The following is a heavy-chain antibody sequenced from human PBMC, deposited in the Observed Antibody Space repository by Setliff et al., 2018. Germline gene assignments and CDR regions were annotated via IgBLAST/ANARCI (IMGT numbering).Heavy chain of an antibody. CDR3: ARAQVVFAISAPTWYFEV. V-gene: IGHV4-34*01. CDR1: GGPFSGYQ. J-gene: IGHJ2*01. D-gene: IGHD2-21*01. Sequence: SETLSLTCVVYGGPFSGYQWSWIRQPPGKGPEWIGEINHSGSTNYNPSLKSRVSISVEKSKNQFSLKLTSVTAADTAVYYCARAQVVFAISAPTWYFEVWGRGTQVTVSS. CDR2: INHSGST.